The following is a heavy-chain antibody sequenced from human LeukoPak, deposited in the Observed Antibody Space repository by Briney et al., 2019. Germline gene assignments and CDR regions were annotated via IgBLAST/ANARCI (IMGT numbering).Heavy chain of an antibody. D-gene: IGHD6-19*01. J-gene: IGHJ3*02. CDR1: GFTFSDYY. CDR2: ISSSGSTI. Sequence: GGSLRLSCAASGFTFSDYYISWIRQAPGKGLEWVSYISSSGSTIYYADSVKGRFTISRDNAKNSLYLQMNSLRAEDTALYYCAKAPGAVVEDAFDTWGQGTMVTVSS. V-gene: IGHV3-11*01. CDR3: AKAPGAVVEDAFDT.